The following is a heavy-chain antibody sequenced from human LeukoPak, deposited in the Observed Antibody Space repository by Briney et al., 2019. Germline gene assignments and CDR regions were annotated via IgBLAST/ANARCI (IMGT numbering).Heavy chain of an antibody. J-gene: IGHJ6*04. V-gene: IGHV1-2*04. Sequence: ASVKVSCKASGYTFTGYYMHWVRQAPGQGLEWMGWTNPNSGGTNYAQKFQGWVTMTRDTSISTAYMELSRLRSDDTAVYYCARATRITMVRGVSSGGMDVWGKGTTVTVSS. D-gene: IGHD3-10*01. CDR3: ARATRITMVRGVSSGGMDV. CDR2: TNPNSGGT. CDR1: GYTFTGYY.